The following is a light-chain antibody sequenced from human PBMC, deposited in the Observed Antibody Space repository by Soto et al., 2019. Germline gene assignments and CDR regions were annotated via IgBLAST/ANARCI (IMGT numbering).Light chain of an antibody. J-gene: IGKJ1*01. CDR1: QSVSSSH. CDR2: AAS. V-gene: IGKV3-20*01. Sequence: EIVLTQSPGTLSLSPGERATLSCRASQSVSSSHLAWYQHKPGQAPRLLIYAASSRATGSPDRFSGGGSGTDFTLTISRLEPEDFAVYYCQQYNNWPPETFGQGTKVDIK. CDR3: QQYNNWPPET.